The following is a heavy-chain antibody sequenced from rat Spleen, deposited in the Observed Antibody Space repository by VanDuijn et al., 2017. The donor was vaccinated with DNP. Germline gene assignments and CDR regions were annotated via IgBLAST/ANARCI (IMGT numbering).Heavy chain of an antibody. CDR1: GFTFSNSD. J-gene: IGHJ3*01. Sequence: EVQLVESGGGLVQPGRSLKLSCAASGFTFSNSDMAWVRQAPTKGLEWVASISTSGGITYYRDSVKGRFTMSRDNAKSTLYLQMDSLRSEDTATYYCARPNYGGYEGWFAYWGQGTLVTVSS. CDR2: ISTSGGIT. D-gene: IGHD1-11*01. CDR3: ARPNYGGYEGWFAY. V-gene: IGHV5-25*01.